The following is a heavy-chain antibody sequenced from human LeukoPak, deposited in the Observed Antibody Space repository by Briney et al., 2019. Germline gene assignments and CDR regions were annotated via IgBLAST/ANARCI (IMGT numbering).Heavy chain of an antibody. CDR1: GFTFSSYG. V-gene: IGHV3-48*02. Sequence: PGGSLRLSCTASGFTFSSYGIHWVRQAPGKGLEWVSYISYTSDLMAYVDSVRGRFTVSRDNAKNSLFLQMNSLREEDTAVYYCARVVRGLYNLGDWGQGTLVTVSS. D-gene: IGHD3-10*01. CDR2: ISYTSDLM. CDR3: ARVVRGLYNLGD. J-gene: IGHJ4*02.